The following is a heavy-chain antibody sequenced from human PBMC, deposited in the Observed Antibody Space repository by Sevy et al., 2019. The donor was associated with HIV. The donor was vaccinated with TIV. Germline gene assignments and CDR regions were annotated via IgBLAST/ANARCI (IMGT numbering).Heavy chain of an antibody. D-gene: IGHD2-2*01. CDR2: IYYSGST. CDR3: VREYAEMHKYGMDV. Sequence: SETLSLTCTVSGGSVSSGSYFWSWIRQPPGKGLEWIAYIYYSGSTNYNPSLKSRVTISVDTSKNQFSLKLSAVTAADTAVYYCVREYAEMHKYGMDVWGQGTTVTVSS. J-gene: IGHJ6*02. V-gene: IGHV4-61*01. CDR1: GGSVSSGSYF.